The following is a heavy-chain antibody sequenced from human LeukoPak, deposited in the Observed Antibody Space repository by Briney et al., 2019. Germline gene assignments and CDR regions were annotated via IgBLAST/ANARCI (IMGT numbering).Heavy chain of an antibody. Sequence: GGSLRLSCAASGFTFSSYSMDWVRQAPGKGLEWVSSISSSSSYIYYADSVKGRFTISRDNAKNTLYLQMNSLRAEDTAVYYCARDRWDSYYFDYWGQGTLVTVSS. J-gene: IGHJ4*02. V-gene: IGHV3-21*01. CDR2: ISSSSSYI. CDR1: GFTFSSYS. D-gene: IGHD1-26*01. CDR3: ARDRWDSYYFDY.